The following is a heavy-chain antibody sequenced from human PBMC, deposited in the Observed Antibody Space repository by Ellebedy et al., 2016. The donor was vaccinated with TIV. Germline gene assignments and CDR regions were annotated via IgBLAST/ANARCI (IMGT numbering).Heavy chain of an antibody. J-gene: IGHJ4*02. D-gene: IGHD6-13*01. CDR2: INSDGSDT. Sequence: GESLKISXAASGFPFSSYWMHWVRQAPGKGLVWVSHINSDGSDTTYADSVRGRFTISRDNAKNTLYLQMDSPRAEDTAVYYCTRDANTGAAGKLWDYWGQGTLVTVSS. CDR3: TRDANTGAAGKLWDY. V-gene: IGHV3-74*01. CDR1: GFPFSSYW.